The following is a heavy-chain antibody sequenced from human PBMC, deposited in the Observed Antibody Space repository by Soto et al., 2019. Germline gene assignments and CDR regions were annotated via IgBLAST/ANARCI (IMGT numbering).Heavy chain of an antibody. J-gene: IGHJ4*02. V-gene: IGHV6-1*01. CDR3: ARDPPDFHSAFDY. CDR1: VDSVSSNSAA. D-gene: IGHD4-4*01. Sequence: SQNLSLTCAISVDSVSSNSAAWNWIRQSPSRGLEWLGRTYYRSKWYNDYAASVKSRITINPDTSKNQFSLQLNSVTPEDTAVYYCARDPPDFHSAFDYWGQGTLVNVSS. CDR2: TYYRSKWYN.